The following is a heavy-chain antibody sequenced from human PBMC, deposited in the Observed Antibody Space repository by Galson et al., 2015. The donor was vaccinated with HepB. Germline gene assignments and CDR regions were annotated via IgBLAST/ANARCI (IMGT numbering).Heavy chain of an antibody. V-gene: IGHV3-48*04. CDR2: ISSSSSTI. D-gene: IGHD5-18*01. CDR3: ARAGGRYSYGFSRLYYYGMDV. Sequence: SLRLSCAASGFTFSSYSMNWVRQAPGKGLEWVSYISSSSSTIYYADSVKGRFTISRDNAKNSLYLQMNSLRAEDTAVYYCARAGGRYSYGFSRLYYYGMDVWGQGTTVTVSS. J-gene: IGHJ6*02. CDR1: GFTFSSYS.